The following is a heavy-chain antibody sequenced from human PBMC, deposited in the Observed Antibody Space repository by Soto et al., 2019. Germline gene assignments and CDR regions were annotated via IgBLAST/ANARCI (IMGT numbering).Heavy chain of an antibody. CDR3: ARGPPMITFGGVIVMEDY. J-gene: IGHJ4*02. Sequence: ASVKVSCKASGYTFTSYGISWVRQAPGQGLEWMGWISAYNGNTNYAQKLQGRVTMTTDTSTSTAYMELRSLRSDDTAVYYCARGPPMITFGGVIVMEDYWGQGTLVTVSS. CDR2: ISAYNGNT. V-gene: IGHV1-18*01. CDR1: GYTFTSYG. D-gene: IGHD3-16*02.